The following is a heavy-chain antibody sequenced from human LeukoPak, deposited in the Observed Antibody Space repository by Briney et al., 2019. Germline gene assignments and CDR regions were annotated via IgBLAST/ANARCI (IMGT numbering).Heavy chain of an antibody. CDR1: GYSFTSYW. J-gene: IGHJ5*02. CDR3: ASRPPGVGNLFDP. CDR2: SYPGDSDT. V-gene: IGHV5-51*01. D-gene: IGHD1-26*01. Sequence: GESLKISCKGSGYSFTSYWIGWVRQMPGKGLAWMGISYPGDSDTRYSPSFQGQVTISADKSISTAYLQWSSLKASDTAMYYCASRPPGVGNLFDPWGQGTLVTVSS.